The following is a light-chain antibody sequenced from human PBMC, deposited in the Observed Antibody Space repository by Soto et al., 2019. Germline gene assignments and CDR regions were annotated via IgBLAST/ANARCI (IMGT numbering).Light chain of an antibody. Sequence: EILLTQSPGTLSLSPGEIYTLSGRASHIVSSRYLAWYHEKPGQAPRLLIYGASTRATGIPDRFICSGSGTDFNITISRLEAEDFAVYYCQQGGTLGHGTKVELK. CDR2: GAS. J-gene: IGKJ1*01. CDR3: QQGGT. CDR1: HIVSSRY. V-gene: IGKV3-20*01.